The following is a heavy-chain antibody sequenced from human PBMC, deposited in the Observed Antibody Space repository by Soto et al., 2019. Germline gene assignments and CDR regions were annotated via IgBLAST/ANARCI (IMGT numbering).Heavy chain of an antibody. CDR2: INAGNGNT. CDR1: GYTFTSYA. V-gene: IGHV1-3*01. J-gene: IGHJ4*02. Sequence: ASVKVSCKASGYTFTSYAMHWVRQAPGQRLEWMGWINAGNGNTKYSQKFQGRVTITRDTSASTAYMELSSLRSEDTAVYYCARCYILTGYSSCYYFDYWGQGTLVTVSS. D-gene: IGHD3-9*01. CDR3: ARCYILTGYSSCYYFDY.